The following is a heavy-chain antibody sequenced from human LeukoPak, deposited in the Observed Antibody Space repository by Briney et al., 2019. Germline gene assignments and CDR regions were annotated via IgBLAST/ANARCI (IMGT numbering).Heavy chain of an antibody. J-gene: IGHJ3*02. Sequence: GESLKISCKGSGYSFTSYWIGWVRQMPGKGLEWMGIIYPGDSDTRYSPSFQGQVTISADKSISTAYLQWSSLKASDTAMYYCARQKTPYDYVWGSYRLPDAFDIWGQGTMVTVSS. D-gene: IGHD3-16*02. CDR1: GYSFTSYW. V-gene: IGHV5-51*01. CDR2: IYPGDSDT. CDR3: ARQKTPYDYVWGSYRLPDAFDI.